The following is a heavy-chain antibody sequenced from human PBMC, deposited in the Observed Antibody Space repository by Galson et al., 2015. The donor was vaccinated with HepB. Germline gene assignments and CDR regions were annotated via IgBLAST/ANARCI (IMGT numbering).Heavy chain of an antibody. CDR2: INHSGST. D-gene: IGHD5/OR15-5a*01. V-gene: IGHV4-34*01. Sequence: SETLSLTCAVYGGSFSGYYWSWIRQPPGKGLEWIGEINHSGSTNYNPSLKSRVTISVDTSKNQFSLKLSSVTAADTAVYYCARGRVYGSHLDYWGQGTLVTVS. J-gene: IGHJ4*02. CDR1: GGSFSGYY. CDR3: ARGRVYGSHLDY.